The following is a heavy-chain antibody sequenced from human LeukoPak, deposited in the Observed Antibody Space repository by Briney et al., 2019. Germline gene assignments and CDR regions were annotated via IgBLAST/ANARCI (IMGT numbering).Heavy chain of an antibody. V-gene: IGHV3-49*04. CDR2: IRSKAYGGTT. Sequence: GGSLRLSCTASGFTFGDYAMSWVRQAPGKGLEWVGFIRSKAYGGTTEFAASVKGRFTISRDDSKSIAYLQTNSLKTEDTAVYYCTGGITFGGVITYWGQGTLVTVSS. CDR1: GFTFGDYA. J-gene: IGHJ4*02. D-gene: IGHD3-16*02. CDR3: TGGITFGGVITY.